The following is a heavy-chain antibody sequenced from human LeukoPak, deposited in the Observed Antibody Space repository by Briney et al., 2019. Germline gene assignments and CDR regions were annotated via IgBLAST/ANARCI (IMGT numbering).Heavy chain of an antibody. CDR1: GFTFSSYA. Sequence: QAGGSLRLSCAASGFTFSSYAIHWVRQAPGKGLEWVALISYDGDNKHYADSVKGRFTISRDNSKNTLYLQMNSLRPEDTAVYYCARETVGRAIDYWGQGTLVTVSS. J-gene: IGHJ4*02. CDR2: ISYDGDNK. D-gene: IGHD3-10*01. V-gene: IGHV3-30-3*01. CDR3: ARETVGRAIDY.